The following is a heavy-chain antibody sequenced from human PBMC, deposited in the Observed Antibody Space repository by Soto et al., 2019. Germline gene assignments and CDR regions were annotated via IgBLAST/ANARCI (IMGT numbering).Heavy chain of an antibody. CDR1: GYTFTGYY. CDR3: ARSGPPLWFGEKDYYGMDV. V-gene: IGHV1-2*04. D-gene: IGHD3-10*01. J-gene: IGHJ6*02. Sequence: ASVKVSCKASGYTFTGYYMHWVRQDPGQGLEWMGWINPNSGGTNYAQKFQGWATMTRDTSISTAYMELSRLRSDDTAVYYCARSGPPLWFGEKDYYGMDVWGQGTTVTVSS. CDR2: INPNSGGT.